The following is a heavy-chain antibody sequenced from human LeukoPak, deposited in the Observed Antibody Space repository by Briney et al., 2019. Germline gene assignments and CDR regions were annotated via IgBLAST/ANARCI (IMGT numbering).Heavy chain of an antibody. CDR3: AKVKVFPSSGQWFDY. CDR1: GFTFSNSA. D-gene: IGHD3-22*01. J-gene: IGHJ4*02. V-gene: IGHV3-23*01. Sequence: GGSLRLSCAASGFTFSNSAMSWVRQAPGKGLEWVSTLSGSGITTYYADSVKGRFTISRDNSKNTLYLQMNSLRAEDTAVYYCAKVKVFPSSGQWFDYWGQGTLVTVSS. CDR2: LSGSGITT.